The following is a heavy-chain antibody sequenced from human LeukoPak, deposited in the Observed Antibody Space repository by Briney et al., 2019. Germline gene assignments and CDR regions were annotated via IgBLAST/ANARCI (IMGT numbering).Heavy chain of an antibody. Sequence: SETLSLTCTVSGYSISSGYYWGWIRQPPGKGPEWIGSIYHSGSTSYNPSLKSRVTISVDTSKNQFSLNLSSVTGADTAVYYCARSPISMIVGHYYYYMDVWGKGTTVTVSS. J-gene: IGHJ6*03. CDR3: ARSPISMIVGHYYYYMDV. V-gene: IGHV4-38-2*02. D-gene: IGHD3-22*01. CDR1: GYSISSGYY. CDR2: IYHSGST.